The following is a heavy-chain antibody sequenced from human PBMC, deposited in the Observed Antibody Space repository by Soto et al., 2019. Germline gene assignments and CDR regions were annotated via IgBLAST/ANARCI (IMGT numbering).Heavy chain of an antibody. CDR1: GFTFSSYS. J-gene: IGHJ6*03. CDR2: ISSSSSYI. CDR3: ARDRLGDYYYYMDV. D-gene: IGHD3-16*01. V-gene: IGHV3-21*01. Sequence: ESGGGLVKPGGSLRLSCAASGFTFSSYSMNWVRQAPGKGLEWVSSISSSSSYIYYADSVKGRFTISRDNAKNSLYLQMNSLRAEDTAVYYCARDRLGDYYYYMDVWGKGTTVTVSS.